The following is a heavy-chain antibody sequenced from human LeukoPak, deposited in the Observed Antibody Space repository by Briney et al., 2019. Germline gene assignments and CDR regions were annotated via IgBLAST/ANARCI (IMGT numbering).Heavy chain of an antibody. J-gene: IGHJ6*04. CDR3: AELGITMIGGV. V-gene: IGHV3-30*04. CDR1: GFSFSSYA. Sequence: GRSLRLSCAASGFSFSSYAMHWVRQAPGKGLEWVALISYDGGTNKYYADSVKGRFTISRDNSKNTLYLQMNSLRAEDTAVYYCAELGITMIGGVWGKGTTVTISS. CDR2: ISYDGGTNK. D-gene: IGHD3-10*02.